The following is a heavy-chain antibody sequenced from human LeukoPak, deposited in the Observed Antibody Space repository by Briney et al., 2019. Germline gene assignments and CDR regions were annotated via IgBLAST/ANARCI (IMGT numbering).Heavy chain of an antibody. V-gene: IGHV1-2*02. CDR3: ARERIAVPGNFDH. CDR1: GYTFTGYY. J-gene: IGHJ4*02. CDR2: INPNSGGT. Sequence: ASVKVSCKASGYTFTGYYIHWVRQAPGQGLEWMGWINPNSGGTNYAQKFQGRVTMTRDTSISTAYMELSRLRSDDTAVFYCARERIAVPGNFDHWGQGALVTVSS. D-gene: IGHD6-13*01.